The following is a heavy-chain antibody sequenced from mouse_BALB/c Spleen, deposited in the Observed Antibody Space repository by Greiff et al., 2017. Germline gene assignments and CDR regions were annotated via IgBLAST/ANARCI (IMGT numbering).Heavy chain of an antibody. D-gene: IGHD2-4*01. Sequence: VQLQQSGPELVKPGASVKISCKASGYTFTDYNMHWVKQSHGKSLEWIGYIYPYNGGTGYNQKFKSKATLTVDNSSSTAYMELRSLTSEDSAVYYCARGLRGYFDYWGQGTTLTVSS. CDR1: GYTFTDYN. CDR3: ARGLRGYFDY. V-gene: IGHV1S29*02. CDR2: IYPYNGGT. J-gene: IGHJ2*01.